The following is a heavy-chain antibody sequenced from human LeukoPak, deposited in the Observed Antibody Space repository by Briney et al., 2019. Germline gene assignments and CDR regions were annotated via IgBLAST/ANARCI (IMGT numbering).Heavy chain of an antibody. CDR3: VRDAAYSAFNM. Sequence: GGSLRLSCAASGFTFSNYWIHWVRQAPGKGLVWVSRIDNAGSITTYADSVKGRFTISRDNAENTLYLQMNSLRDEDTAVYYCVRDAAYSAFNMWGQGTMVTVSS. V-gene: IGHV3-74*03. CDR1: GFTFSNYW. CDR2: IDNAGSIT. D-gene: IGHD4-11*01. J-gene: IGHJ3*02.